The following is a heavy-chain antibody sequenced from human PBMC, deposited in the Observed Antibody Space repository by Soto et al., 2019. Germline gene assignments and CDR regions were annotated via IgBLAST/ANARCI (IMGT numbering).Heavy chain of an antibody. V-gene: IGHV5-51*01. CDR1: GYSFTSYW. CDR2: IYPGDSDT. Sequence: GESLKISCKGSGYSFTSYWIGWVRQMPGKGLEWMGIIYPGDSDTRYSPSFQGQVTISADKSISTAYLQWSSLKASDTAMYYCARLSWHSSGWFFYYGMDVWGQGTTVTVPS. D-gene: IGHD6-19*01. J-gene: IGHJ6*02. CDR3: ARLSWHSSGWFFYYGMDV.